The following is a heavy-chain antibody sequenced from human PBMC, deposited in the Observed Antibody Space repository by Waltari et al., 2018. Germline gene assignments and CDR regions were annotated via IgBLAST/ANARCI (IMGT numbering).Heavy chain of an antibody. CDR3: ATGVTGVYFDY. Sequence: QVQLVQSGAEVKKPGSSVKVSCTASGGTFSSYAISWVRQAPGQGLEWMGGFDPEDGETIYAQKFQGRVTMTEDTSTDTAYMELSSLRSEDTAVYYCATGVTGVYFDYWGQGTLVTVSS. D-gene: IGHD2-21*02. J-gene: IGHJ4*02. CDR2: FDPEDGET. CDR1: GGTFSSYA. V-gene: IGHV1-24*01.